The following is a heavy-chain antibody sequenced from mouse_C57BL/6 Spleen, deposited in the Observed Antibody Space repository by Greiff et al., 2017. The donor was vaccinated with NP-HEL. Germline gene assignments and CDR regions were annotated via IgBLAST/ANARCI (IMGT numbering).Heavy chain of an antibody. D-gene: IGHD1-1*01. CDR2: IDPSDSYT. V-gene: IGHV1-69*01. J-gene: IGHJ4*01. CDR3: ARTITTVVARAMDY. Sequence: QVQLQQPGAELVMPGASVKLSCKASGYTFTSYWMHWVKQRPGQGLEWIGEIDPSDSYTNYNQKFKGKSTLTVDKSSSTAYMQLSSLTSEDSAVYDCARTITTVVARAMDYWGQGTSVTVSS. CDR1: GYTFTSYW.